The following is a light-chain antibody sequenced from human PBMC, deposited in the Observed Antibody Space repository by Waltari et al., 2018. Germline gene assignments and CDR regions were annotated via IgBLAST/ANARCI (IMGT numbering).Light chain of an antibody. Sequence: QSALTQPASVSGSPGQSITISCPGTSSDLGGYNYVSWYQQHPGKAPKLLIYDVTTRPSGISNRFSGSKSAYTASLTISGLQAEDEADYYCSSYSDSSALDVVFGGGTTVTVL. CDR2: DVT. V-gene: IGLV2-14*03. CDR1: SSDLGGYNY. CDR3: SSYSDSSALDVV. J-gene: IGLJ2*01.